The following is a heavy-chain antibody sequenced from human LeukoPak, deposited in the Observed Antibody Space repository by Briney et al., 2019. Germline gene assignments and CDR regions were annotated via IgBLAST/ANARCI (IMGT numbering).Heavy chain of an antibody. D-gene: IGHD6-19*01. Sequence: SETLSLTCTVSGGSISSYYWSWIRQHPAKGLEWIGEINHSGSTNYNPSLNSRVTISVDTSKNQFSLKLSSVTAADTAVYYCARQSGDQSSAWYFDAWGQGTLVTVSS. V-gene: IGHV4-34*01. CDR3: ARQSGDQSSAWYFDA. CDR1: GGSISSYY. CDR2: INHSGST. J-gene: IGHJ4*02.